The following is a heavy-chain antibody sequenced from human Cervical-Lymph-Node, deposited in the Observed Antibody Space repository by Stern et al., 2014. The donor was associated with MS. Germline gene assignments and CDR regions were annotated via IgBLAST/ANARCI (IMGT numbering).Heavy chain of an antibody. J-gene: IGHJ4*02. Sequence: ESGPALVKPTQTLTLTCTFSGFSLSSHGMCASWIRQSPGKALEWLARIDWDDEKYYSTSLKTRLTISKDTSRNHVVLTVGNMDPVDSATYYCAHGSTSCYWADSWGQGTLVTVSS. V-gene: IGHV2-70*11. CDR2: IDWDDEK. D-gene: IGHD2-2*01. CDR1: GFSLSSHGMC. CDR3: AHGSTSCYWADS.